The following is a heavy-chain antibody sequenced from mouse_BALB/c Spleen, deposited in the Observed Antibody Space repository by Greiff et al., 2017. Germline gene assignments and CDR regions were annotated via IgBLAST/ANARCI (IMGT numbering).Heavy chain of an antibody. CDR1: GYTFTSYW. D-gene: IGHD3-2*01. CDR3: ARDSSGFDY. J-gene: IGHJ2*01. Sequence: QVQLQQPGAELVKPGASVKLSCKASGYTFTSYWMHWVKQRPGQGLEWIGEINPSNGRTNYNEKFKDKATLTADKSSSTAYMQLSSLTSEDSAVYYCARDSSGFDYWGQGTTLTVSS. CDR2: INPSNGRT. V-gene: IGHV1S81*02.